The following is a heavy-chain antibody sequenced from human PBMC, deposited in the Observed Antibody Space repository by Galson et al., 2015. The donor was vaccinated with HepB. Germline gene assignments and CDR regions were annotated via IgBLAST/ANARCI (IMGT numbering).Heavy chain of an antibody. CDR1: GYDFTDSS. CDR3: VTYTSGWQSSDY. J-gene: IGHJ4*02. V-gene: IGHV1-69-2*01. D-gene: IGHD6-19*01. CDR2: VDPEDGET. Sequence: VKVSCKVSGYDFTDSSLHWVQQAPGKGLEWMGLVDPEDGETTYAEKFQGRVTIIADTSIDTAYMELSGLKSEDTALYYCVTYTSGWQSSDYWGQGTLVTVFS.